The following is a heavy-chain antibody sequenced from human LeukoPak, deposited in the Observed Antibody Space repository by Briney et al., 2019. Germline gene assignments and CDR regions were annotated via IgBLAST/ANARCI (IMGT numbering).Heavy chain of an antibody. D-gene: IGHD3-16*01. CDR1: GFAFSSYA. Sequence: GGSLRLSCEASGFAFSSYAMSWARQAPGKGLEWVSGIIDSGDITYYANSVKGRFTISRDNSKNTLYLQMNSLRAEDTAVYYCAKLGGQEVYNYYVGVWGKGTTVAVSS. CDR3: AKLGGQEVYNYYVGV. J-gene: IGHJ6*03. V-gene: IGHV3-23*01. CDR2: IIDSGDIT.